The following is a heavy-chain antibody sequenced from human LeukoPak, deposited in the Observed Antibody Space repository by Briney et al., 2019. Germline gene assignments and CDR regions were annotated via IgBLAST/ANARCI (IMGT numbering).Heavy chain of an antibody. D-gene: IGHD3-22*01. CDR1: GFTFSSYG. CDR2: IRYDGSNK. CDR3: AKDGDYYDSSGSFISP. J-gene: IGHJ3*01. V-gene: IGHV3-30*02. Sequence: GGSLRLSCAASGFTFSSYGMHWVRQAPGKGLEWVAFIRYDGSNKYYADSAKGRFTISRDNSKNTLYLQMNSLRAEDTAVYYCAKDGDYYDSSGSFISPWGQGTMVTVSS.